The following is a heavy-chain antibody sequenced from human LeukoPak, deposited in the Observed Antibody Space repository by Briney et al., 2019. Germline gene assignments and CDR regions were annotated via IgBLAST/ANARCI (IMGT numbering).Heavy chain of an antibody. Sequence: GASVTVSCEASGGTFSSYAISWVRQAPGQGLEWMGRIIPILGIANYAQKFQVRVTITADKSTRTAYMGLSSMRSEETAVYYCASPGGTMVRGVSPDGYFDYWGQGTLVTVSS. D-gene: IGHD3-10*01. V-gene: IGHV1-69*04. J-gene: IGHJ4*02. CDR1: GGTFSSYA. CDR2: IIPILGIA. CDR3: ASPGGTMVRGVSPDGYFDY.